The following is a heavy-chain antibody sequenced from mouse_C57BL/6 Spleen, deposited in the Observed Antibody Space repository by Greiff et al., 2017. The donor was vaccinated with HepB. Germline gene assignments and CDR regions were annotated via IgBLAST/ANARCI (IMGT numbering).Heavy chain of an antibody. CDR1: GYSITSGYD. CDR2: ISYSGST. V-gene: IGHV3-1*01. D-gene: IGHD1-1*01. Sequence: EVQLQQSGPGMVKPSQSLSLTCTVTGYSITSGYDWHWIRHFPGNKLEWMGYISYSGSTNYNPSLKSRISITHDTSKNHFFLKLNSVTTEDTATYYCARGAYGGWYFDVWGTGTTVTVSS. CDR3: ARGAYGGWYFDV. J-gene: IGHJ1*03.